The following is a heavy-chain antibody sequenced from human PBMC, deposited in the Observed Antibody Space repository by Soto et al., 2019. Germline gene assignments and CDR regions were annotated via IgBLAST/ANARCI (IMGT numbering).Heavy chain of an antibody. Sequence: SETLSLTCTVSRGSISSHYWSWIRQPPGKSLEWIGHFYYSGTANYNPSLKSRVTMSVDSSKSQFSLKLSSVTAADTAIYYCAPVGSGGWRYTFDYWGQGIMVTVSS. CDR2: FYYSGTA. CDR3: APVGSGGWRYTFDY. V-gene: IGHV4-59*11. D-gene: IGHD6-19*01. CDR1: RGSISSHY. J-gene: IGHJ4*02.